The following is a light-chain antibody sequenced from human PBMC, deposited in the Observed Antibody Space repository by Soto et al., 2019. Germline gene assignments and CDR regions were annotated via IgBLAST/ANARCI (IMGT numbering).Light chain of an antibody. CDR3: MQATNFPRT. CDR2: QIS. J-gene: IGKJ2*02. CDR1: ESLVHSNTNTY. V-gene: IGKV2-24*01. Sequence: DVVMTQTPLSSPVTLGQPASISCRSNESLVHSNTNTYLSWLQQRPGQPPRLLIYQISNRFSGVPDRFSGSGAGTDFTLKISRVEPEDVGIYYCMQATNFPRTFGQGTKLEIK.